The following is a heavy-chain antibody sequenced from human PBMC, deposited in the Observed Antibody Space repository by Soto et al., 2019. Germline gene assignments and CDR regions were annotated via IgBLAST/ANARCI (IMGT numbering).Heavy chain of an antibody. CDR2: ISIGSSTI. CDR3: ARDNGMAGSFDP. D-gene: IGHD2-8*01. Sequence: EVQVVESGGGLVQPGVSLRLSCAASGFTFSSYSMNWARQAPGKGLEWVSYISIGSSTIYYADSVKGRFTISRDDAKNSLYLQMNSLRDEDTAVYYCARDNGMAGSFDPWGQGTLVTVSS. CDR1: GFTFSSYS. V-gene: IGHV3-48*02. J-gene: IGHJ5*02.